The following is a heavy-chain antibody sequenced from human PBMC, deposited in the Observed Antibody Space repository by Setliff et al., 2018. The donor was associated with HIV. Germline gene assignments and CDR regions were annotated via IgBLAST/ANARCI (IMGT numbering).Heavy chain of an antibody. V-gene: IGHV1-8*01. CDR2: MNPNSGAS. D-gene: IGHD3-10*01. CDR1: GHTFTNVD. J-gene: IGHJ6*03. CDR3: ASGKGVGGVIITGGLDV. Sequence: ASVKVSCKASGHTFTNVDIQWLRRATGQGLEWMGWMNPNSGASGYAQKFQGRVTMTRDTSISTAYMELSSLTSEDTGVYYCASGKGVGGVIITGGLDVWGKGTTVTVS.